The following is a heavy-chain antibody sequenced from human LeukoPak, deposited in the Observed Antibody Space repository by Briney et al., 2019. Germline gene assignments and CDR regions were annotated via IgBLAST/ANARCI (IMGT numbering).Heavy chain of an antibody. CDR3: ARLHSSNWSFDF. V-gene: IGHV4-59*08. Sequence: SETLSLTCTVSGGSISGYCWSWIRQPPGKGLEWIGYIYFSGSTNYDPSLKSRVTISADTSKNQFPLKLSSVTAADTAVYYCARLHSSNWSFDFWGQGTLVTVSS. CDR1: GGSISGYC. CDR2: IYFSGST. D-gene: IGHD6-13*01. J-gene: IGHJ4*02.